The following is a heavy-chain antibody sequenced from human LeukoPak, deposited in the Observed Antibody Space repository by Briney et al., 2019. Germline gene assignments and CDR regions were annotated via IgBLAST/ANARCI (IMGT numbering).Heavy chain of an antibody. CDR2: IDSSSSYI. CDR3: ARPGITGTMGYGAFDI. V-gene: IGHV3-21*01. J-gene: IGHJ3*02. Sequence: PGGSLRLSCAASGFTFSSYSINWVRQAPGKGLEWGSSIDSSSSYIYYADSVKGRFTISRDNAKNSLFLQMNSLRVEDTAVYYCARPGITGTMGYGAFDIWGQGTRVTVSS. CDR1: GFTFSSYS. D-gene: IGHD1-7*01.